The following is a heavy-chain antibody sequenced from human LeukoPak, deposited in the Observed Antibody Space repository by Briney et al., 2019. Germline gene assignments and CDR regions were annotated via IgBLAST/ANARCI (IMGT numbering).Heavy chain of an antibody. Sequence: SQTLSLTCTVSGGSISSGGYYWSWIRQPPGKGLEWIGYIYHSGSTYYNPSLKSRVTISVDRSKNQFSLKLSSVTAADTAVYYCASTNYGGNGYYFDYWGQGTLVTVSS. CDR1: GGSISSGGYY. V-gene: IGHV4-30-2*01. CDR2: IYHSGST. CDR3: ASTNYGGNGYYFDY. D-gene: IGHD4-23*01. J-gene: IGHJ4*02.